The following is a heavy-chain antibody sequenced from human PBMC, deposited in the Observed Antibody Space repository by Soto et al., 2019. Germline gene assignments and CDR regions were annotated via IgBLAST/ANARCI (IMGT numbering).Heavy chain of an antibody. Sequence: SETLSLTCTVAGGSISSYYLSWVRPPPGKGLEWIGYIYYSGSTNYNPSLKSRVTISVDTSKNQFSLKLSSVTAADTAVYYCARDARRYDILTGYSYYFDYWGQGTLVTVSS. D-gene: IGHD3-9*01. CDR2: IYYSGST. CDR1: GGSISSYY. CDR3: ARDARRYDILTGYSYYFDY. V-gene: IGHV4-59*01. J-gene: IGHJ4*02.